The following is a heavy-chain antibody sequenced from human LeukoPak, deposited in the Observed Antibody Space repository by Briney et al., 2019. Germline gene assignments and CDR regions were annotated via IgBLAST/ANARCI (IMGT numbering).Heavy chain of an antibody. J-gene: IGHJ4*02. CDR1: GYTFTSYG. CDR3: ATDLFNYYYDSTQPSGY. CDR2: ISAYNGNT. D-gene: IGHD3-22*01. V-gene: IGHV1-18*01. Sequence: ASVKVSCKASGYTFTSYGISWVRQAPGQGLEWMGWISAYNGNTNYAQKLQGRVTMTEDTSTDTASMELSSLRSEDTAVYYCATDLFNYYYDSTQPSGYWGQGTLVTVSS.